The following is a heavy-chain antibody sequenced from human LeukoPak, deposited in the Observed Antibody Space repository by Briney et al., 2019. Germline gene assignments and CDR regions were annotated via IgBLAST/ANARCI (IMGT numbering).Heavy chain of an antibody. D-gene: IGHD6-6*01. CDR3: ATTSRYVDH. Sequence: GPSLKTSCQGSGYSFTSYWIGWVRQLPGKGLEWMGIITPSDSANSYSTSFQGQVTISADKSINTAYLHWSSLNASDTALYYWATTSRYVDHWGQGTLVTVSS. V-gene: IGHV5-51*01. CDR1: GYSFTSYW. CDR2: ITPSDSAN. J-gene: IGHJ4*02.